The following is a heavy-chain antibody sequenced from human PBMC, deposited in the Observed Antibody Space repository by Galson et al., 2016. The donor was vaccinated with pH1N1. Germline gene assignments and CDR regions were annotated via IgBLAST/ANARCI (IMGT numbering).Heavy chain of an antibody. Sequence: SVKVSCKASGYTFTEYYIHWARQAPGQGLEWMGQINSKTGRTDYAQSFQGRVTMTRDTSISAAYMDLNRLRSDDTAVYYCARAPMGSTLYYCDYWGQGTLVTVAS. CDR2: INSKTGRT. V-gene: IGHV1-2*06. J-gene: IGHJ4*02. D-gene: IGHD1-26*01. CDR1: GYTFTEYY. CDR3: ARAPMGSTLYYCDY.